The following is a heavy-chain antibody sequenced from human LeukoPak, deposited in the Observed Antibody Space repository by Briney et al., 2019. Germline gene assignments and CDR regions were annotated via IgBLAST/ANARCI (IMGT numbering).Heavy chain of an antibody. CDR1: GFTFSSYG. CDR3: AKDTVEYSSSSYYFDY. D-gene: IGHD6-6*01. J-gene: IGHJ4*02. Sequence: PGGSLRLSCAASGFTFSSYGMHWVRQAPGKGLEWVAVISYDGSNKDYADSVKGRFTISRDNSKNTLYLQMNSLRAEDTAVYYCAKDTVEYSSSSYYFDYWGQGTLVTVSS. CDR2: ISYDGSNK. V-gene: IGHV3-30*18.